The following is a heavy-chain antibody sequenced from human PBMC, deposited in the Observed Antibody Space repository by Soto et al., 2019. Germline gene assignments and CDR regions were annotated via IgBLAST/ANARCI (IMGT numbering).Heavy chain of an antibody. V-gene: IGHV1-69*13. CDR3: ARGSVGVAARFSPYDD. CDR1: GYTFTSYG. CDR2: IIPIFGTA. Sequence: SVKVSCKASGYTFTSYGISWVRQAPGQGLEWMGGIIPIFGTANYAQKFQGRVTITADESTSTAYMELSSLRSEDTAVYYCARGSVGVAARFSPYDDWGQGTLVTVSS. J-gene: IGHJ4*02. D-gene: IGHD6-6*01.